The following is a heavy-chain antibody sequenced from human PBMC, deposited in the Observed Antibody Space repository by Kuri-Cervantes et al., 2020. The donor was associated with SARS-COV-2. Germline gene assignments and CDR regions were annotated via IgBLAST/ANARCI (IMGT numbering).Heavy chain of an antibody. Sequence: SQTLSLTRAVYGGSFSGYYWRWIRQPPGKGLEWIGSIYYSWSTYYNPSLKSRVTISVDTSKNQFSLKLSSVTAADTAVYYCARDLGGSNYGGGDYWGQGTLVTVSS. CDR1: GGSFSGYY. CDR2: IYYSWST. V-gene: IGHV4-34*01. CDR3: ARDLGGSNYGGGDY. D-gene: IGHD4-23*01. J-gene: IGHJ4*02.